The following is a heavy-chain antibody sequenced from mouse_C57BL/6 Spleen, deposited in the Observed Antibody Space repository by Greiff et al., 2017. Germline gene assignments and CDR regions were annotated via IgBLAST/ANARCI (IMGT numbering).Heavy chain of an antibody. D-gene: IGHD1-1*01. CDR1: GYTFTSYW. J-gene: IGHJ3*01. Sequence: QVQLQQPGAELVKPGASVKLSCKASGYTFTSYWMQWVKQRPGQGLEWIGEIDPSDSYTNYNQKFKGKATLTVDTSSSTAYMQLSSLTSEDSAVYYCARGYGSSFAYWGQGTLVTVSA. CDR2: IDPSDSYT. CDR3: ARGYGSSFAY. V-gene: IGHV1-50*01.